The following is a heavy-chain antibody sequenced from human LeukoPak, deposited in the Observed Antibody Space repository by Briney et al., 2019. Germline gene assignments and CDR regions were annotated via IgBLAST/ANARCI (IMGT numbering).Heavy chain of an antibody. Sequence: LTGGSLRLSCAASRFTFRNYGMQWVRQAPGKGLEWVALILYDGSIQYYADSVKGRFTISRDNSRNTLSLQINSLRPEDTAVYYCANMVFSSGSYYTSFWGQGTLVTVSS. D-gene: IGHD3-10*01. CDR2: ILYDGSIQ. CDR3: ANMVFSSGSYYTSF. V-gene: IGHV3-30*18. CDR1: RFTFRNYG. J-gene: IGHJ4*02.